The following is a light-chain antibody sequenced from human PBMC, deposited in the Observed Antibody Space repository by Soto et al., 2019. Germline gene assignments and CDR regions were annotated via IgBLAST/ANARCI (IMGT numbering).Light chain of an antibody. V-gene: IGKV3-20*01. CDR1: PTVSSAR. J-gene: IGKJ1*01. CDR3: HQYGSSPWT. CDR2: GAS. Sequence: PGERATLSCRASPTVSSARLAWFQQKPGQAPRLLIYGASSRAPGIPDRFSGSGSETDFTLTITRLESEDFAVYSCHQYGSSPWTFGQGTKVDI.